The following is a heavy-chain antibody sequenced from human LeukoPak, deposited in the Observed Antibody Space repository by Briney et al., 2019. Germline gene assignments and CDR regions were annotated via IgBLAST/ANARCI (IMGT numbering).Heavy chain of an antibody. CDR1: GFTFSEHY. V-gene: IGHV3-30*03. J-gene: IGHJ4*02. CDR2: ISFDGSNK. CDR3: ATKPRGSGNYYFDN. D-gene: IGHD1-26*01. Sequence: GGSLRLSCAGSGFTFSEHYMSWIRQAPGKGLEWVAVISFDGSNKYYADSVKGRFTISRDNSKNTLYLQMNSLRAEDTAVYYCATKPRGSGNYYFDNWGQGTLVTVSS.